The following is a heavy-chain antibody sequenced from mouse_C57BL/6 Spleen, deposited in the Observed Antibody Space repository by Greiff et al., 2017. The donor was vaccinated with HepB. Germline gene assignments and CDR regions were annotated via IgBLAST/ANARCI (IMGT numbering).Heavy chain of an antibody. V-gene: IGHV1-76*01. Sequence: QVQLQESGAELVRPGASVKLSCKASGYTFTDYYINWVKQRPGQGLEWIAMIYPGSGNTYYNEKFKGKATLTAEKSSSTAYMQLSSLTSEDSAVYFCARGGFYAMDYWGQGTSVTVSS. CDR2: IYPGSGNT. J-gene: IGHJ4*01. CDR1: GYTFTDYY. CDR3: ARGGFYAMDY.